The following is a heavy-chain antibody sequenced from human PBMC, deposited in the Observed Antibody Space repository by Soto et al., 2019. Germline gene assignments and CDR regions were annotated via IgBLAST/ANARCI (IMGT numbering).Heavy chain of an antibody. J-gene: IGHJ6*02. CDR2: IIPIFGTA. V-gene: IGHV1-69*13. CDR3: ARDRGYSYGYYYYYGMDV. Sequence: SVKVSCKASGGTFSSYAISWVRQAPGQGLEWMGGIIPIFGTANYAQKFQGRVTITADESTSTAYMELSSLRSEDTAVYYCARDRGYSYGYYYYYGMDVWGQGTTVTVSS. D-gene: IGHD5-18*01. CDR1: GGTFSSYA.